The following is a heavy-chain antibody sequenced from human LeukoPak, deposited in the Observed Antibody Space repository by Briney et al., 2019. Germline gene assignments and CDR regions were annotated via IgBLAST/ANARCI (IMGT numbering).Heavy chain of an antibody. V-gene: IGHV4-39*07. CDR2: IYYSGST. J-gene: IGHJ4*02. CDR1: GGSISSSSYY. D-gene: IGHD6-13*01. Sequence: PSETLSLTCTVSGGSISSSSYYWGWIRQPPGKGLEWIGSIYYSGSTYYNPSLKSRVTISVDTSKNQFSLKLSSVTAADTAVYYCASFSRAAASGYWGQGTLVTVSS. CDR3: ASFSRAAASGY.